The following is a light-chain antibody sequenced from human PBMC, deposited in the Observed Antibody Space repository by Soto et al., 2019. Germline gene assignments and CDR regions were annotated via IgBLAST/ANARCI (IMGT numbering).Light chain of an antibody. J-gene: IGKJ1*01. CDR1: QSVSSN. V-gene: IGKV3-15*01. Sequence: EIVMTQSPATLSVSPGERATLSCRASQSVSSNLAWYQQKPGQAPRLLIYAASTRATGIPARFSGSGSGTEFDLTISSLQSEDFVVYYCQQYNNWPVFGQGTKVEIK. CDR3: QQYNNWPV. CDR2: AAS.